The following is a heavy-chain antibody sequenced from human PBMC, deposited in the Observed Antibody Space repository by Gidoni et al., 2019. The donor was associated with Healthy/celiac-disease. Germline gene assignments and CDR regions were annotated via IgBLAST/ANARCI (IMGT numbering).Heavy chain of an antibody. CDR2: ISGSGGST. Sequence: EVQLLESGGGLVQPGGSMRLSCAASGFTFSSYAMSWVRQAPGKGLGWVSAISGSGGSTYYADSGKGRFTISRDNSKNTLYLQMNSLRAEDTAVYYCAKGVVILGSFDYWGQGTLVTVSS. CDR3: AKGVVILGSFDY. V-gene: IGHV3-23*01. D-gene: IGHD2-21*01. J-gene: IGHJ4*02. CDR1: GFTFSSYA.